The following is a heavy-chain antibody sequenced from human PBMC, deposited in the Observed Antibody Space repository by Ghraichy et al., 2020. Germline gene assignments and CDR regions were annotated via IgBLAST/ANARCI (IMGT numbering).Heavy chain of an antibody. J-gene: IGHJ6*03. CDR3: ARDRREVVPGWDYYMDV. V-gene: IGHV1-18*01. CDR2: ISAYNGNT. CDR1: GYTLSSFG. Sequence: ASVKVSCKASGYTLSSFGISWVRQAPGQGLEWMGWISAYNGNTNFAQKVQDRVTMTTDTSTSTAYMELRSLRSDDTAVYYCARDRREVVPGWDYYMDVWGKGTTVTVSS. D-gene: IGHD2-2*01.